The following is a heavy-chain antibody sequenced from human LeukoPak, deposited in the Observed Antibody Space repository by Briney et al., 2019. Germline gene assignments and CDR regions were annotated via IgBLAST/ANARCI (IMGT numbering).Heavy chain of an antibody. V-gene: IGHV4-34*01. J-gene: IGHJ4*02. CDR1: GGSFSGYY. D-gene: IGHD4-11*01. Sequence: SETLSLTCAVYGGSFSGYYWSWIRQPPGKGLEWIGEVNHSGSTNYNPSLKSRVTISVDTSKNQFSLKLSSVTAADTAVYYCAREALNYAPFDYWGQGTLVTVSS. CDR2: VNHSGST. CDR3: AREALNYAPFDY.